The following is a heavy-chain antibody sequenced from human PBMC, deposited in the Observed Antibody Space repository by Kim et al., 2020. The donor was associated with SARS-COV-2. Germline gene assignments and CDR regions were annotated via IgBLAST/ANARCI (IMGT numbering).Heavy chain of an antibody. Sequence: YVDSVKGRVHISRDKVKNLLYLQMNSLRVEDTAVYYCVRSFMVRGVINRFDPWGRGTLVTVSS. CDR3: VRSFMVRGVINRFDP. J-gene: IGHJ5*02. D-gene: IGHD3-10*01. V-gene: IGHV3-7*03.